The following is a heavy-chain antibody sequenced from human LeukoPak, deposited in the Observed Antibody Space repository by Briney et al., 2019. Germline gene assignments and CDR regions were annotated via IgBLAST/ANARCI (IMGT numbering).Heavy chain of an antibody. D-gene: IGHD3-22*01. V-gene: IGHV4-59*01. CDR3: ARVVESYYDSSGYYFDY. CDR1: GGSISSYY. J-gene: IGHJ4*02. CDR2: IYYSGST. Sequence: PSETLSLTCTVSGGSISSYYWSWIRQPPGKGLEWIGYIYYSGSTNYNPSLKSRVTISVDTSKNQFSLKLSSVTAADTAVYYCARVVESYYDSSGYYFDYWGQGTLVTVSS.